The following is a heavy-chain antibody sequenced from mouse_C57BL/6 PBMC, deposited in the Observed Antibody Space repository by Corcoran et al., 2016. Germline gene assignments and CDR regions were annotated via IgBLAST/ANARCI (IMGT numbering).Heavy chain of an antibody. J-gene: IGHJ2*01. CDR1: GFSLSTSGMG. CDR2: IYWDDDK. D-gene: IGHD1-3*01. V-gene: IGHV8-12*01. CDR3: ARRESSRPFFDY. Sequence: QVTLKEPGPGILQSTQTLSLTCSFSGFSLSTSGMGVSWIRQPSGKGLEWLAHIYWDDDKRYNPSLKSRLTISKDTSRNQVFLKITSVDTADTATYYCARRESSRPFFDYWGQGTTLTVSS.